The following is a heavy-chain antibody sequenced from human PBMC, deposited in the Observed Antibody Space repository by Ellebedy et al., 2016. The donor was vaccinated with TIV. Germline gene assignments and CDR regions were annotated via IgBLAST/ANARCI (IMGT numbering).Heavy chain of an antibody. Sequence: PGGSLTLSCAASGLSFDDYGMHWVRPVPGKGLEWVAVIWSDGSNTQYADSVKGRFTMSRDNSKNMVYLQMNSLRAEDTAVYYCARDGVRPYFYNGMDVWGQGTTVSVSS. CDR3: ARDGVRPYFYNGMDV. V-gene: IGHV3-33*08. J-gene: IGHJ6*02. CDR2: IWSDGSNT. D-gene: IGHD2/OR15-2a*01. CDR1: GLSFDDYG.